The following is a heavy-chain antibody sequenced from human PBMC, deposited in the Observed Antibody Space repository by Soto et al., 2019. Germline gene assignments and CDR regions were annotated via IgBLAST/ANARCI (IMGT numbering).Heavy chain of an antibody. CDR3: ATEIAAAGTRPPSFDY. Sequence: EVQLVESGGGLVQPGRSLRLSCAASGFTFDDYAMHWVRQAPGKGLEWVSGISWNSGSIGYADSVKGRFTISRDNAKNSVYLQMTSLRAEDTALYYCATEIAAAGTRPPSFDYWGQGTLVTVSS. CDR2: ISWNSGSI. J-gene: IGHJ4*02. D-gene: IGHD6-13*01. V-gene: IGHV3-9*01. CDR1: GFTFDDYA.